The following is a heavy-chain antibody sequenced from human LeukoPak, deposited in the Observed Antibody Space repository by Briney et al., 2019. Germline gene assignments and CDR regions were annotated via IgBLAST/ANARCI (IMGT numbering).Heavy chain of an antibody. Sequence: PSETLSLTCTVSGGSISSGDYYWSWIRQPPGKGLEWIGYIYYSGSTYYNPPLKSRVTISVETSKNQFSLKLSSVTAADTAVYYCARGVLGSYDFWSGYNRGYYYYMDVWGKGTTVTVSS. CDR1: GGSISSGDYY. D-gene: IGHD3-3*01. CDR3: ARGVLGSYDFWSGYNRGYYYYMDV. CDR2: IYYSGST. V-gene: IGHV4-30-4*02. J-gene: IGHJ6*03.